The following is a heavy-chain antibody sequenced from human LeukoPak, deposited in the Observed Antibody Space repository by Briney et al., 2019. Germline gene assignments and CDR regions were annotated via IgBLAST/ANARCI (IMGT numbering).Heavy chain of an antibody. CDR3: VRDGGTDWYDP. CDR1: GFSVSDYW. J-gene: IGHJ5*02. Sequence: GGSLRHSCAASGFSVSDYWMTWVRQAPGKGLEWVANIKQDGSEKTYVDSVKGRFTISRDNAKSSLYLQMNSLRVEDTAMYYCVRDGGTDWYDPWGQGTLVTVFS. CDR2: IKQDGSEK. D-gene: IGHD3-16*01. V-gene: IGHV3-7*01.